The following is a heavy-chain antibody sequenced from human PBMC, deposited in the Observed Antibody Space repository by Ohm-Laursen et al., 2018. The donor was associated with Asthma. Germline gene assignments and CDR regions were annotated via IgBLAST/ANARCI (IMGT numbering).Heavy chain of an antibody. CDR1: GGSISSGGYY. CDR2: IYESGTT. D-gene: IGHD4-17*01. V-gene: IGHV4-39*07. CDR3: ARAAYGDNVSWFDP. Sequence: SDTLSLTCTVSGGSISSGGYYWSWIRQPPGKGLEWIGEIYESGTTNYNPSLKSRVTISVDKSRNLFSLRLDSVTAADTAVYFCARAAYGDNVSWFDPWGRGTLVTVSS. J-gene: IGHJ5*02.